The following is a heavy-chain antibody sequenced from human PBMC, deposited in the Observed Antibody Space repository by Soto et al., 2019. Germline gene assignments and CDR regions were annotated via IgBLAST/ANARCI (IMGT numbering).Heavy chain of an antibody. V-gene: IGHV3-49*03. D-gene: IGHD3-10*01. CDR2: IKSRAYGGTT. J-gene: IGHJ5*02. CDR1: GFTFGDYA. Sequence: HPGGSLRLSCTASGFTFGDYAMNWFRQAPGKGLEWIGFIKSRAYGGTTEYAASVKGRFTISRDDSKSIAYLQMNSLKTEDTAVYYCTRELYPYGPTNWFDPWGQGTLVTVSS. CDR3: TRELYPYGPTNWFDP.